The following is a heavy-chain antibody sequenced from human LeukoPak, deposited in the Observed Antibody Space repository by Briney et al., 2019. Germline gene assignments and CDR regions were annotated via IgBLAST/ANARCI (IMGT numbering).Heavy chain of an antibody. D-gene: IGHD5-18*01. V-gene: IGHV3-11*04. CDR1: GFTFSDYY. CDR2: ISSSGDTI. J-gene: IGHJ4*02. Sequence: GGSLRLSCAASGFTFSDYYMTWIRQAPGKGLEWVAYISSSGDTIYYADSVKGRFTISRDNAKNSLYLQMNSLRAEDTAVYYCARDAGYGYDRFDYWGQGTQVTVSS. CDR3: ARDAGYGYDRFDY.